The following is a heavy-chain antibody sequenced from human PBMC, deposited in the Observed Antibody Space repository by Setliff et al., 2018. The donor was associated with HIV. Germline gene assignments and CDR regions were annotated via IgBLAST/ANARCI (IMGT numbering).Heavy chain of an antibody. CDR3: ARGRYNGDSYSGGFYYFDH. J-gene: IGHJ4*02. CDR2: IHHTGSA. CDR1: DGSFSDYY. Sequence: SETLSLTCAVSDGSFSDYYWAWIRQAPGKGLEWLGLIHHTGSATYNPSLQSRATISVATPKNQFFLELTSVTAADTAVYYCARGRYNGDSYSGGFYYFDHWGQGSLVTVSS. D-gene: IGHD1-1*01. V-gene: IGHV4-34*01.